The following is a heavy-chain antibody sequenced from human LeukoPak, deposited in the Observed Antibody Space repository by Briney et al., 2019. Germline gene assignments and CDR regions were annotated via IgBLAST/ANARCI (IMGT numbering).Heavy chain of an antibody. V-gene: IGHV3-48*01. D-gene: IGHD2-21*01. J-gene: IGHJ4*02. Sequence: PGGSLRLSCATSQFKFNNYGMTWVRQAPGKGLEWVSYISSSGSTIYYADSVKGRFTISRDNSKNTLYLQMNSLRAEDTAVYYCAHSDFDYWGQGTLVTVSS. CDR1: QFKFNNYG. CDR2: ISSSGSTI. CDR3: AHSDFDY.